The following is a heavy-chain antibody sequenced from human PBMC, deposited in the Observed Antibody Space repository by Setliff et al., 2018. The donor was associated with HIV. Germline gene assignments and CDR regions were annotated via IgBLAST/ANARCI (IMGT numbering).Heavy chain of an antibody. V-gene: IGHV4-39*07. D-gene: IGHD3-22*01. CDR3: ARVRILDYYDSSGSDAFDI. CDR1: GGSISSSSYY. Sequence: PSETLSLTCTVSGGSISSSSYYWGWIRQPPGKGLEWIGSIYYSGSTYYNPSLKSRVTISVDTSKNQFSLKLYSVTVADTAFYYCARVRILDYYDSSGSDAFDIWGQGTMVTVSS. J-gene: IGHJ3*02. CDR2: IYYSGST.